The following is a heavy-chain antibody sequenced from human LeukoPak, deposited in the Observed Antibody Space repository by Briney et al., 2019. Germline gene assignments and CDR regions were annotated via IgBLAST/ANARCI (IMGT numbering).Heavy chain of an antibody. CDR2: ISSSGSTI. CDR1: GFTFSSYE. J-gene: IGHJ3*02. V-gene: IGHV3-48*03. Sequence: GGSLRLSCAASGFTFSSYEMNWVRQAPGKGLEWVSYISSSGSTIYYADSVKGRFTISRDNAKNSLYLQMNSLRAEDTAVYYCAKAWEEASLDIWGQGTMVTVSS. D-gene: IGHD1-26*01. CDR3: AKAWEEASLDI.